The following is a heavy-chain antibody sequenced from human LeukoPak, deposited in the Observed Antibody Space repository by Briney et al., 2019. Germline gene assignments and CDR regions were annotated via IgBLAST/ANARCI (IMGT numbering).Heavy chain of an antibody. Sequence: SETLSLTCTVSGGSISSYYWSWIRQPAGKGLEWIGRIYTSGSTNYNPSLKSRVTMSVDTSKNQFSLKLSSVTAADTAVYYCARVAYDSSGYYYGWLDPWGRGTLVTVSS. CDR1: GGSISSYY. V-gene: IGHV4-4*07. J-gene: IGHJ5*02. D-gene: IGHD3-22*01. CDR2: IYTSGST. CDR3: ARVAYDSSGYYYGWLDP.